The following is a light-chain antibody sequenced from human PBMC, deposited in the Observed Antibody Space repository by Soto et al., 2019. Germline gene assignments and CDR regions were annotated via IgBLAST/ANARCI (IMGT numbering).Light chain of an antibody. CDR1: KLGDKY. V-gene: IGLV3-1*01. CDR2: QDS. J-gene: IGLJ2*01. Sequence: SYELTQPPSVSVSPGQTASITCSGVKLGDKYACWYQQKPGQSPVLVIYQDSKRPSGIPERFSGSNSGNTATLTISGTQAMDEADYYCQAWDSITVVFGGGTKLTVL. CDR3: QAWDSITVV.